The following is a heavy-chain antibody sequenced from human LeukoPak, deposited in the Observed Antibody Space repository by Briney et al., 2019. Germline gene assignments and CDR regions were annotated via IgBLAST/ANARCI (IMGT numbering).Heavy chain of an antibody. D-gene: IGHD1-26*01. CDR2: ISRSVDNT. CDR1: GFTFSSYA. Sequence: GGSLRLSCAASGFTFSSYAMSWVRQAPGKGLEWVSGISRSVDNTYFADSVKGRFTISRDNSKNMLYLQMNSLRAEDTALYYCAKLGYSVSFYARGDAFDIWGQGTMVTVSP. J-gene: IGHJ3*02. CDR3: AKLGYSVSFYARGDAFDI. V-gene: IGHV3-23*01.